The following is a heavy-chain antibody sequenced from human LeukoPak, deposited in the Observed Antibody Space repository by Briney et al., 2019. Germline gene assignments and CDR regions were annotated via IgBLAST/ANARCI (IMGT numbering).Heavy chain of an antibody. CDR2: ISYDGSNK. D-gene: IGHD3-22*01. CDR3: ARAPPYYYDSSGYPPRGYFDY. V-gene: IGHV3-30-3*01. J-gene: IGHJ4*02. Sequence: PGGSLRLSCAASGFTFSSYAMHWVRQAPGKGLEWVAVISYDGSNKYYADSVKGRFTISRDNSKNTLYLQMNSLRAEDTAVYYCARAPPYYYDSSGYPPRGYFDYWGQGTLVTVSS. CDR1: GFTFSSYA.